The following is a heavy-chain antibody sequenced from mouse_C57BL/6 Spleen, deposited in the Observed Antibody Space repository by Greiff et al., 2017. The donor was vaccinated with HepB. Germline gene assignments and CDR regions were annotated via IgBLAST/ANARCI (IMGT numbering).Heavy chain of an antibody. CDR1: GYAFSSSW. CDR3: AREDPGSSKFAY. J-gene: IGHJ3*01. D-gene: IGHD1-1*01. CDR2: IYPGDGDT. Sequence: VLLQQSGPELVKPGASVKISCKASGYAFSSSWMNWVKQRPGKGLEWIGRIYPGDGDTNYNGKFKGKATLTADKSSSTAYMQLSSLTSEDSAVYFCAREDPGSSKFAYWGQGTLVTVSA. V-gene: IGHV1-82*01.